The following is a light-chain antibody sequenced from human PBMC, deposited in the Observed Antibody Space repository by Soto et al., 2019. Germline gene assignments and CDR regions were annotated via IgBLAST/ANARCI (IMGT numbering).Light chain of an antibody. Sequence: QSVLTQPASASGSPGQSITISCTGTSSDVGGYNYVSWYQQHPGKAPKLMIYDVSNRPSGVSNRFSGSKSGNTASLTISGLQAEDEADYYCSSYTSSGTRVFGGGTKLTVL. CDR3: SSYTSSGTRV. V-gene: IGLV2-14*01. J-gene: IGLJ2*01. CDR2: DVS. CDR1: SSDVGGYNY.